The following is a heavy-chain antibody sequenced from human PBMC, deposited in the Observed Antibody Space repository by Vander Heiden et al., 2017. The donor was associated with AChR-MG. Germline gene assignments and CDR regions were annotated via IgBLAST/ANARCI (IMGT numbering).Heavy chain of an antibody. CDR3: ARSFVRFLETCDI. D-gene: IGHD3-3*01. J-gene: IGHJ3*02. CDR2: ISSRSDKI. CDR1: GFSLSSYS. V-gene: IGHV3-48*02. Sequence: EVQVVESGGGLVQPGGSLRLSCVGPGFSLSSYSMNWVRQAPGRGLEWVSYISSRSDKIYYADSVKGRFTTSRDNAKNSLYLQMNSLRDEDTALYYCARSFVRFLETCDIWGQGTMVTVSS.